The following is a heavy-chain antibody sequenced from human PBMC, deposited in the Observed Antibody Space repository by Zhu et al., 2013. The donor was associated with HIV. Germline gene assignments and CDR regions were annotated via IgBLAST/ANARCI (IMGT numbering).Heavy chain of an antibody. Sequence: QVQLQESGPGLVRPSETLSLTCTVSGGSVDSGSHYWSWIRQSSGKGLEWIGYIFYTGNTNYNPSLKSRVTISMDTSKNQVSLNLNSVTAADTAVYFCARSRRIANWFAPGAREPWSLSPQ. J-gene: IGHJ5*02. CDR1: GGSVDSGSHY. CDR3: ARSRRIANWFAP. V-gene: IGHV4-61*01. CDR2: IFYTGNT. D-gene: IGHD2-15*01.